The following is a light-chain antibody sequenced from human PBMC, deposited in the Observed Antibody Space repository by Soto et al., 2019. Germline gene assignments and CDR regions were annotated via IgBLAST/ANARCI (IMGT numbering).Light chain of an antibody. J-gene: IGKJ2*01. CDR2: WAC. V-gene: IGKV4-1*01. CDR1: QSVLYSSNNKNY. Sequence: DIVMTQSPDSLAVSLGERATINCKSSQSVLYSSNNKNYLAWYQQKPGQPHKLLIYWACTRESGVPDRLSGSESVTDFTLTLSNMQADDVAVYCCQQYYSTPYTVGQGTKLYIK. CDR3: QQYYSTPYT.